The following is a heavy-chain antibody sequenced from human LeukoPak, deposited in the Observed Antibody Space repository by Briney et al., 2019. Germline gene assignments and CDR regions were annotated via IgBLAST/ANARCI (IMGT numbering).Heavy chain of an antibody. Sequence: SETLSLTCAVYGGSFSGYYWCWIRQPPGKGLEWIGEINHSGSTNYNPSLKSRVTISVDTSKNQFSLKLSSVTAADTAVYYCARSYSSSWYSDYWGQGTLVTVSS. J-gene: IGHJ4*02. CDR1: GGSFSGYY. V-gene: IGHV4-34*01. D-gene: IGHD6-13*01. CDR2: INHSGST. CDR3: ARSYSSSWYSDY.